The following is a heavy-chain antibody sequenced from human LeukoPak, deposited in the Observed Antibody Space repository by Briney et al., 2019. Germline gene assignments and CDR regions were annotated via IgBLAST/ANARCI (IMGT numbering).Heavy chain of an antibody. CDR2: ISYDGSNK. CDR1: GFTFSSYA. CDR3: ARGGITMIVVVISDYYYGMDV. J-gene: IGHJ6*02. D-gene: IGHD3-22*01. V-gene: IGHV3-30-3*01. Sequence: GGSLRLSCAASGFTFSSYAMRWVRQAPGKGLEWVAVISYDGSNKYYADSVKGRFTISRDNSKNTLYLQMNSLRAEDTAVYYCARGGITMIVVVISDYYYGMDVWGQGTTVTVSS.